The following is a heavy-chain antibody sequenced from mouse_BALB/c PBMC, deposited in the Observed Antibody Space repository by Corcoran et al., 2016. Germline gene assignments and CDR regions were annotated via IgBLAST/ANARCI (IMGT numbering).Heavy chain of an antibody. CDR1: GYTFTNYG. D-gene: IGHD3-1*01. J-gene: IGHJ2*01. Sequence: QIQLVQSGPELKKPGETVKISCKASGYTFTNYGMNWVKQAPGKGLKWMGWINTNTGEPTYAEEYKGRFAFSLETSASTDYLQINNLKKEDTATYCGARGSSGYDYWGQGTTLTVSS. CDR2: INTNTGEP. CDR3: ARGSSGYDY. V-gene: IGHV9-3*02.